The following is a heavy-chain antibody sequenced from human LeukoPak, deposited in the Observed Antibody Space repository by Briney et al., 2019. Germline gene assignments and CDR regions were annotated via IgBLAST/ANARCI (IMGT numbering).Heavy chain of an antibody. D-gene: IGHD7-27*01. CDR3: ARGPPNWGMVGY. Sequence: ASVKVSCKASGYTFTNYGISWVRQAPGQGLEWMGWISAYNGNTNYAQRFQDRLTMTTDTSTSTAYMELSSLTFEDTAVYYCARGPPNWGMVGYWGQGTLVTVSS. V-gene: IGHV1-18*01. J-gene: IGHJ4*02. CDR2: ISAYNGNT. CDR1: GYTFTNYG.